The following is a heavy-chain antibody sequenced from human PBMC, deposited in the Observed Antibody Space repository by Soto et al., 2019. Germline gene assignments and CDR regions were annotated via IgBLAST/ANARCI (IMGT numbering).Heavy chain of an antibody. CDR1: GFTFSTYA. CDR3: ARDRVSSGWYGRGYGMDV. Sequence: GGSLRLSCAAAGFTFSTYAMHSVRHAPVKSLEWVAVISYDGSNKYYADSVKGRFTISRDNSKNTLYLQMNSLRAEDTAVYYCARDRVSSGWYGRGYGMDVWGQGTTVTVAS. D-gene: IGHD6-19*01. J-gene: IGHJ6*02. V-gene: IGHV3-30-3*01. CDR2: ISYDGSNK.